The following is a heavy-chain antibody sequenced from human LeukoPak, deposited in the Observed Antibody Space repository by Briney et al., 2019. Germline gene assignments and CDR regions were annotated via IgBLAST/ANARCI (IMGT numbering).Heavy chain of an antibody. CDR3: ARATCGGDFYSGAFDI. CDR1: GGTFSSYA. D-gene: IGHD2-21*02. Sequence: LVKVSCKASGGTFSSYAISWVRQAPGQGLEWMGGIIPIFGTANYAQKFQGRVTITTDESTSPAYMELSSLRSEDTAVYYSARATCGGDFYSGAFDIWGQGAMVTVSS. CDR2: IIPIFGTA. V-gene: IGHV1-69*05. J-gene: IGHJ3*02.